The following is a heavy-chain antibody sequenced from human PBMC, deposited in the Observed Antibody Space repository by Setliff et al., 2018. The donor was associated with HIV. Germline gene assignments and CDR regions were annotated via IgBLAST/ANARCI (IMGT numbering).Heavy chain of an antibody. CDR2: IYTSGST. D-gene: IGHD2-2*03. Sequence: PSETLSLTCTVSGGSISSGSYYWSWIRQPAGKGLEWIGRIYTSGSTNYNPSLKSRVTISVDTSKNQFSLKLSSVTAADTAVYYCARLNDGFYYYYYMDVWGKGTTVTVS. J-gene: IGHJ6*03. CDR3: ARLNDGFYYYYYMDV. V-gene: IGHV4-61*02. CDR1: GGSISSGSYY.